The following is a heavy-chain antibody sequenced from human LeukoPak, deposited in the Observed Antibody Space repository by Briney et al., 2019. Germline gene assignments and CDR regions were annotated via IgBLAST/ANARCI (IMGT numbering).Heavy chain of an antibody. Sequence: SETLSLTCTVSGASVSTYSWSWIRQPAGKTMEWIGRVYASGTTYYNPSLRSRVTLSMDTSKNQFSLSLNSVTAADTAVYYCAKTHCGGGSCDKFDSWGQGILVTVSS. CDR3: AKTHCGGGSCDKFDS. CDR1: GASVSTYS. CDR2: VYASGTT. D-gene: IGHD2-21*01. J-gene: IGHJ5*01. V-gene: IGHV4-4*07.